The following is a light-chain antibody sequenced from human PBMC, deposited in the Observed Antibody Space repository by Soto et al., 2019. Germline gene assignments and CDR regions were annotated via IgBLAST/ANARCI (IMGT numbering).Light chain of an antibody. V-gene: IGLV4-69*01. CDR1: SGHSSDA. Sequence: QSVLTQSPSASASLGASVRLTCTLSSGHSSDAIAWHQQQPEKGPRFLMKVNSDGSHNKGDGIPDRFSGSRSGAERYLTVSSLQSEDEADYYCQTWGTGIHVVFGGGTTLTVL. CDR3: QTWGTGIHVV. J-gene: IGLJ2*01. CDR2: VNSDGSH.